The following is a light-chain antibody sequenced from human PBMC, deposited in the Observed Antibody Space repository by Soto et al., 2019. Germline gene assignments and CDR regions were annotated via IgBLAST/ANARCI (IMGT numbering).Light chain of an antibody. J-gene: IGLJ1*01. CDR3: SSYTSSSTLDA. CDR1: SSDVGGYNY. V-gene: IGLV2-14*01. CDR2: DVS. Sequence: QSVLTQPASVSGSPGQSITISCTGTSSDVGGYNYVSWYQQHPGKAPKLMIYDVSNRPSGVSNRFSGSKSGNTASLTISGLQAEDEADYYCSSYTSSSTLDAFGTGTEVTV.